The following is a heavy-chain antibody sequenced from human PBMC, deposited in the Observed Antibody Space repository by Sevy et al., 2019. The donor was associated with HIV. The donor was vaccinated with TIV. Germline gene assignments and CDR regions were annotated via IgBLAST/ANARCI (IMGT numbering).Heavy chain of an antibody. D-gene: IGHD3-3*01. CDR3: ANDHYTAVPIFGVVPPGYYGLDV. CDR2: ISGGGDT. V-gene: IGHV3-23*01. J-gene: IGHJ6*02. CDR1: GFTFNNHA. Sequence: GGCLRLSCTTSGFTFNNHAMTWVRQAPGQGLEWVSTISGGGDTNYAESVKGRFTISRDNSKNTLFLQMNSLRVEDTALYYCANDHYTAVPIFGVVPPGYYGLDVWGQGTTVTVSS.